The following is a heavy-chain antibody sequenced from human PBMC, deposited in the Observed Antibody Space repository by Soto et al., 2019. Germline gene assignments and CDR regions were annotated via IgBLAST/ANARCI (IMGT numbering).Heavy chain of an antibody. Sequence: SATLAITCTVSGGSIRSYYWSWIRQPAGKALEWIGRIYTSGTTNYNPSLKSRVTILLDTSKNQFSLDLSSVTDADTAVYYCAREGSSGFGMDVWGQGTTVTVSS. V-gene: IGHV4-4*07. D-gene: IGHD6-25*01. CDR3: AREGSSGFGMDV. CDR1: GGSIRSYY. CDR2: IYTSGTT. J-gene: IGHJ6*02.